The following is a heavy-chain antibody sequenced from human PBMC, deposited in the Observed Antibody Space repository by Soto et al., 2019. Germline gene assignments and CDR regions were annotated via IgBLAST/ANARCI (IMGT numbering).Heavy chain of an antibody. CDR3: AKARRGYCSTWFSVAP. J-gene: IGHJ5*02. D-gene: IGHD2-2*01. V-gene: IGHV3-23*01. Sequence: EVQLLESGGGLVQPGGSLRLSCSASGFTFGNYAMRWVRQAPGKGLEWVSGITAGGGTTDYADSVKGRSTISRDNSKNTQYLHMSSLRVGDTAVYYCAKARRGYCSTWFSVAPWGQGSVVTVS. CDR1: GFTFGNYA. CDR2: ITAGGGTT.